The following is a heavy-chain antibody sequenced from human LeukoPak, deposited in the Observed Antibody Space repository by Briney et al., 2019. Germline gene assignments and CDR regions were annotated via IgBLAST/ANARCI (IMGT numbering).Heavy chain of an antibody. CDR1: GGSFSGYY. CDR2: INHSGST. Sequence: PSETLSLTCAVYGGSFSGYYWSWIRQPPGKGLEWIGEINHSGSTNYNPSLKSRVTISVDTSKNQFSLKLSSVTAEDTAVYYCARDTPYYYDSSGYSASWGQGTLVTVSS. D-gene: IGHD3-22*01. V-gene: IGHV4-34*01. J-gene: IGHJ5*02. CDR3: ARDTPYYYDSSGYSAS.